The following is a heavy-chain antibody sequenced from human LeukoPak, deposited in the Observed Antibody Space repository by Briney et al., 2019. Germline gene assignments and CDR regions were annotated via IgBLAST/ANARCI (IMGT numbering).Heavy chain of an antibody. CDR1: GYTFTSYD. CDR2: MNPNSGNT. CDR3: ASYSGSYYDVPPYYYYYMDV. Sequence: GASVKVSCKASGYTFTSYDINWVRQATGQGLEWMGWMNPNSGNTGYAQKFQGRVTITRNTSISTAYMELRSLRSDDTAVYYCASYSGSYYDVPPYYYYYMDVWGKGTTVTVSS. V-gene: IGHV1-8*03. J-gene: IGHJ6*03. D-gene: IGHD1-26*01.